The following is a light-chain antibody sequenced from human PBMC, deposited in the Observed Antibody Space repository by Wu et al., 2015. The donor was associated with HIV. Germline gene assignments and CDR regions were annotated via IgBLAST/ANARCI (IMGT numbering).Light chain of an antibody. Sequence: VLTQSPGTLSLSPGERATLSCRASQRLSSFYLAWYQQKPGLAPRLLIFGASTRATGIPDRFSGSGSGTDFTLTISRLEPEDFAVYFCQHYGNSPLTFGGGTKVEIK. CDR2: GAS. CDR3: QHYGNSPLT. CDR1: QRLSSFY. J-gene: IGKJ4*01. V-gene: IGKV3-20*01.